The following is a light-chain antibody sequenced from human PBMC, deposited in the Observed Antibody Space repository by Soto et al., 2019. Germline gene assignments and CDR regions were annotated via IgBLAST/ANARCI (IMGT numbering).Light chain of an antibody. Sequence: QSALTQPASVSGPPGQSITISCTGTSSDVGGYNYVSWYQQHPGKAPKLMIYGVSNRPSGVSNRFSGSKSGNTASLTISGLQAEDEADDYCSSYTSSSTLYVFGTGTKVTVL. CDR1: SSDVGGYNY. CDR3: SSYTSSSTLYV. V-gene: IGLV2-14*01. J-gene: IGLJ1*01. CDR2: GVS.